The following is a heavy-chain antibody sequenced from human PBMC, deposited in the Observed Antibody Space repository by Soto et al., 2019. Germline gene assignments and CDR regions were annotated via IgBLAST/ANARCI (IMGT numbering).Heavy chain of an antibody. CDR2: IIPIFGTA. D-gene: IGHD6-13*01. CDR3: ARAGFRAAGNSFDP. Sequence: QVQLVQSGAEVKKPGSSVKVSCKASGGTFSSYAISWVRQAPGQGLEWMGGIIPIFGTANYAQKFQGRVTIAADELTSTAYMGLSSLRSENTAVYYCARAGFRAAGNSFDPWCQGTLVTVSS. J-gene: IGHJ5*02. V-gene: IGHV1-69*01. CDR1: GGTFSSYA.